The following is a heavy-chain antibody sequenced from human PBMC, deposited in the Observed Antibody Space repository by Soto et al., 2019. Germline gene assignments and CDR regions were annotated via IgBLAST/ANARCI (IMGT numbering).Heavy chain of an antibody. CDR3: ARTDRDFYGLDV. V-gene: IGHV3-13*05. J-gene: IGHJ6*02. CDR2: ISAAGDP. CDR1: GFTFGNYD. Sequence: EVPLVESGGGLVQPGGSLRLSCEATGFTFGNYDMHWVRQGTGKGLEWVSGISAAGDPDYADSVEGRFTISRENAQNSFFLQMKSLRVGDTAVYYCARTDRDFYGLDVWGQGTTVIVSS.